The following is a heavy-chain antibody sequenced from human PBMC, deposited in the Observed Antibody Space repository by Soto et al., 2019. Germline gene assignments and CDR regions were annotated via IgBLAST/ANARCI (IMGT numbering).Heavy chain of an antibody. J-gene: IGHJ6*02. D-gene: IGHD4-17*01. CDR3: ARAGTIPYGDYPNYYYYYGMDV. CDR1: GGTFSSYA. Sequence: GASVKVSCKASGGTFSSYAISWVRQAPGQGLEWTGGIIPIFGTANYAQKFQGRVTITADESTSTAYMELSSLRSEDTAVYYCARAGTIPYGDYPNYYYYYGMDVWGQGTTVTVSS. V-gene: IGHV1-69*13. CDR2: IIPIFGTA.